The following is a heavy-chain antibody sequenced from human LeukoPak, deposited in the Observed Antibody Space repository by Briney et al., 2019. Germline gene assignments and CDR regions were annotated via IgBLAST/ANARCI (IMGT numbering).Heavy chain of an antibody. CDR1: GYTFTVYY. J-gene: IGHJ4*02. CDR3: ARDHSSGCDY. Sequence: AAVTVSFKASGYTFTVYYMHWVRQPPGQGLEWMGWINPNSGGTNYAQKFQGRVTMTRDTSISTAYMELSRLRSDDTAVYYCARDHSSGCDYWGQGTLVTVSS. V-gene: IGHV1-2*02. D-gene: IGHD6-19*01. CDR2: INPNSGGT.